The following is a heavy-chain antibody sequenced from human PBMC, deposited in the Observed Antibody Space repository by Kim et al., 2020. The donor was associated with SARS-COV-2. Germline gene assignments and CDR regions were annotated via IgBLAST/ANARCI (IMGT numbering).Heavy chain of an antibody. CDR3: ARRGPLDILTVSNQRTGAFDI. D-gene: IGHD3-9*01. Sequence: SETLSLTCTVSGGSISSGGYYWSWIRQHPGKGLEWIGYIYYSGSTYYNPSLKSRVTISVDTSKNQFSLKLSSVTAADTAVYYCARRGPLDILTVSNQRTGAFDIWGQGTMVTVSS. J-gene: IGHJ3*02. CDR1: GGSISSGGYY. CDR2: IYYSGST. V-gene: IGHV4-31*03.